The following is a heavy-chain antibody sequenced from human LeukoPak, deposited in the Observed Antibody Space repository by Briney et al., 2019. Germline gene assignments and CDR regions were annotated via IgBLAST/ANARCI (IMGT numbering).Heavy chain of an antibody. CDR3: ARGMPASGTGWYFDF. CDR2: IYYSGST. Sequence: SETLSLTCTVSGGSISSYYWSWIRQPPGKGLEWIGYIYYSGSTNYNPSLKSRITLSVDTSKNRFSLKLTSVAAADTAVYYCARGMPASGTGWYFDFWGRGTLVTVSS. V-gene: IGHV4-59*01. D-gene: IGHD6-13*01. J-gene: IGHJ2*01. CDR1: GGSISSYY.